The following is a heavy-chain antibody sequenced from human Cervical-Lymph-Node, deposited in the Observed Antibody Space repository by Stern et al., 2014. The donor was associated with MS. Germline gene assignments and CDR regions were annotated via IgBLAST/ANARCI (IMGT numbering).Heavy chain of an antibody. CDR3: ARGGLYDY. J-gene: IGHJ4*02. V-gene: IGHV4-4*02. CDR1: GASINSSDW. CDR2: IFHRGST. D-gene: IGHD2/OR15-2a*01. Sequence: VQLLESGPGLVKPSGTLSLTCAVSGASINSSDWWSWGRQPPGKWLDWIGEIFHRGSTNYNPPVKVRFTISEDKSRNQFALKWRSLTAADTAVYYCARGGLYDYWGQGALVTVSS.